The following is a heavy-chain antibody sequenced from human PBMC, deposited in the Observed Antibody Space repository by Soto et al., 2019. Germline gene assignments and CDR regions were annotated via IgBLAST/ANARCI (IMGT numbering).Heavy chain of an antibody. CDR3: ASLENYYDSSGETHRVY. J-gene: IGHJ4*02. Sequence: QVQLQESGPGLVKPSQTLSLTCTVSGGSISSGDYYWSWIRQPPGKGLEWMGNIYYSGSTYYNPSLKSRVTISVDTSKNQFSLKLSSVTAADTAVYYCASLENYYDSSGETHRVYWGQGTLVTVSS. CDR2: IYYSGST. D-gene: IGHD3-22*01. V-gene: IGHV4-30-4*01. CDR1: GGSISSGDYY.